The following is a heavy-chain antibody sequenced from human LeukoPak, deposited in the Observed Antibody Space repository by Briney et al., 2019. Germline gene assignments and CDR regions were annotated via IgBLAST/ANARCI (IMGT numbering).Heavy chain of an antibody. Sequence: SETLSLTCAVYGGSFSDYYWTWIRQSPGKGLEWIGEINHSGATDYNPSLKSRVTISVDTSKNQFSLRVRSVTAADTAVYYCARRVRGVIISFYYYNGMDVWGQGTTVTVSS. J-gene: IGHJ6*02. D-gene: IGHD3-10*01. V-gene: IGHV4-34*01. CDR3: ARRVRGVIISFYYYNGMDV. CDR2: INHSGAT. CDR1: GGSFSDYY.